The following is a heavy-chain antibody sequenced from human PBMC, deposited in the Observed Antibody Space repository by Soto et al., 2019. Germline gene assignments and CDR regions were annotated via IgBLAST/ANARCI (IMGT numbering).Heavy chain of an antibody. CDR2: IYYSGST. Sequence: SETLSLTCTVSGGSISSYYWSWIRQPPGKGLEWIGYIYYSGSTNYNPSLKSRVTISADTSKNQFSLKLSSVTAADTAVYYCARHEDWVQLWSNWFDPWGQGTLVTVSS. V-gene: IGHV4-59*08. D-gene: IGHD5-18*01. CDR1: GGSISSYY. J-gene: IGHJ5*02. CDR3: ARHEDWVQLWSNWFDP.